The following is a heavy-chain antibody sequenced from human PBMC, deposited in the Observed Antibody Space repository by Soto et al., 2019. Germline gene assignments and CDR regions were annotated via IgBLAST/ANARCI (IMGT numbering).Heavy chain of an antibody. CDR2: INAGNGNT. V-gene: IGHV1-3*01. CDR3: ARREDSVVVPAVRFDY. Sequence: ASVKVSCKASGYTFTSYAMHWVRQAPGQRLEWMGWINAGNGNTKYSQKFQGRVTITRDTSASTAYMELSSLRSEDTAVYYCARREDSVVVPAVRFDYWGQGTLVTVSS. CDR1: GYTFTSYA. J-gene: IGHJ4*02. D-gene: IGHD2-2*01.